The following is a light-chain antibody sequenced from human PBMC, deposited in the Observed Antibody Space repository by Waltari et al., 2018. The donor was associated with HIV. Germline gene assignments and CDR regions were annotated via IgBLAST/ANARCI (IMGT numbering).Light chain of an antibody. CDR1: QSISIY. J-gene: IGKJ1*01. CDR2: GAS. CDR3: QQSYTTPRT. Sequence: DIQMTQSPSSLSASVGDRVTITCRASQSISIYLNWYQQKPGKAPKLLIYGASTLQSGVPSRFSGSGSGTDFTLTITSLQPEDFATFHCQQSYTTPRTFGQGTKVEIK. V-gene: IGKV1-39*01.